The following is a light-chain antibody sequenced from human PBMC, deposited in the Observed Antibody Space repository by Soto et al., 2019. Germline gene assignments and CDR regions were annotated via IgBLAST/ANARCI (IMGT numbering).Light chain of an antibody. V-gene: IGLV2-11*01. CDR1: SSDVGGYKY. Sequence: QSALTQPRSVSGSPGQSVTISCTGTSSDVGGYKYVSWYQQHPGKAPKLMIYDVSQRPSGVPDRISGSKSGNTASLTISGLQAEDEADYHCCSYAGSYTLVFGGGTKLTVL. J-gene: IGLJ2*01. CDR3: CSYAGSYTLV. CDR2: DVS.